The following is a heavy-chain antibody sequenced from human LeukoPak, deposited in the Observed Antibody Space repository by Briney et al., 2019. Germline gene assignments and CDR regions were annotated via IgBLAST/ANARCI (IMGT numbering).Heavy chain of an antibody. V-gene: IGHV3-23*01. Sequence: GGSLRLSCAASGFTFGSYAMTWVRQAPGKGLEWVSAIRGSGTGTNYGDSVKGRFTISRHNSKNTLYLQMNSLRAEDTAVYYCARDLVIGGAFDIWGQGTMVTVSS. CDR3: ARDLVIGGAFDI. CDR2: IRGSGTGT. CDR1: GFTFGSYA. J-gene: IGHJ3*02. D-gene: IGHD2-21*01.